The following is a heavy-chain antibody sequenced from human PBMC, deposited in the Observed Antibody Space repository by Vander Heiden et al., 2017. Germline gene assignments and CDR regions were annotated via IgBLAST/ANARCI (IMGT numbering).Heavy chain of an antibody. V-gene: IGHV4-39*01. Sequence: QLQLQESGPGLVKPSETLSLTCTVSGGSISSSRHYWGWIRQPPGKGLEWIGSIYYSGSTYYNPSLKSRVTISVDTSKNQFSLKLSSVTAADTAVYYCARHPGPLVGAKYGGAFDYWGQGTLVTVSS. D-gene: IGHD1-26*01. CDR3: ARHPGPLVGAKYGGAFDY. J-gene: IGHJ4*02. CDR1: GGSISSSRHY. CDR2: IYYSGST.